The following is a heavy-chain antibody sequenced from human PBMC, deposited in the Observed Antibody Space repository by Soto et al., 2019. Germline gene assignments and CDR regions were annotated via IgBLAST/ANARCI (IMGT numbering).Heavy chain of an antibody. CDR2: ISSSGSTI. Sequence: PGGSLRLSCAASGFTFSSYEMNWVRQAPGKGLEWVSYISSSGSTIYYADSVKGRFTISRDNAKNSLYLQMNSLRAEDTAVYYCARGPPLCYYDREGAFDIWGQGTMVTVSS. CDR3: ARGPPLCYYDREGAFDI. V-gene: IGHV3-48*03. D-gene: IGHD3-22*01. J-gene: IGHJ3*02. CDR1: GFTFSSYE.